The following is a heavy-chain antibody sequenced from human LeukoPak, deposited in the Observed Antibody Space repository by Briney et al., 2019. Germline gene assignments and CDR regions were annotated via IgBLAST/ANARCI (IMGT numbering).Heavy chain of an antibody. D-gene: IGHD3-10*01. CDR3: ARDPYMVRGVVEYNWFDP. V-gene: IGHV1-69*13. J-gene: IGHJ5*02. CDR1: GGTFSSYA. CDR2: IIPIFGTA. Sequence: ASVKVSCKASGGTFSSYAISWVRQAPGQGLEWMGGIIPIFGTANYAQKFQGRVTITADESTSTAYMELSSLRSEDTAVYYCARDPYMVRGVVEYNWFDPWGQGTLVTVSS.